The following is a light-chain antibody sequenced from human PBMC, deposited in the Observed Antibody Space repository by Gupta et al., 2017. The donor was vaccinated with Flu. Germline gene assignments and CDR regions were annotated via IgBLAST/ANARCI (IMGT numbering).Light chain of an antibody. CDR2: EVS. V-gene: IGLV2-14*01. CDR1: SSDVGGYNY. CDR3: YSYTSTNTGV. Sequence: QSALTQPASVSGSLGQSITTSCTGTSSDVGGYNYVSWYPQHPGTAPRLMIYEVSVRPSGIASRFSASEAGNTASLTISGPQEEDEADYYCYSYTSTNTGVFGTGTKVTVL. J-gene: IGLJ1*01.